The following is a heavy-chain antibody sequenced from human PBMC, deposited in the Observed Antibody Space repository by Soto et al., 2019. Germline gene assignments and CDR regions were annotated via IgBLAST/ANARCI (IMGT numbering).Heavy chain of an antibody. D-gene: IGHD2-2*01. Sequence: PGGSLRLSCAASGYTFGNYWLSWVRQAPGKGLEWVANINQDGSVKNYVDSVEGRFTISRDNAKNSVYLQMNSLRAEDTAVYYCASPGKRSHWCYEHWGQGTLVTVSS. CDR1: GYTFGNYW. CDR3: ASPGKRSHWCYEH. J-gene: IGHJ1*01. V-gene: IGHV3-7*01. CDR2: INQDGSVK.